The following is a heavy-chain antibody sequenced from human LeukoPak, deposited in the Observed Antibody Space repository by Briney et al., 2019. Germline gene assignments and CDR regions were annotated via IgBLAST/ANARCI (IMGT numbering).Heavy chain of an antibody. J-gene: IGHJ3*02. CDR2: IYSGGST. CDR1: GSTVSSNY. D-gene: IGHD2-15*01. V-gene: IGHV3-53*01. Sequence: GGSLRLFCAASGSTVSSNYMSWVRQAPGKGLEWVSVIYSGGSTYYADSVKGRFTISRDNSKNTLYLQMNSLRAEDTAVYYCASSLRYCSGGSCYSHDAFDIWGQGTMVTVSS. CDR3: ASSLRYCSGGSCYSHDAFDI.